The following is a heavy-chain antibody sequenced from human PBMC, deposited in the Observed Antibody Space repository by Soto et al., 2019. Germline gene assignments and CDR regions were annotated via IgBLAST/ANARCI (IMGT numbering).Heavy chain of an antibody. CDR1: GYTFTSYG. CDR2: ISAYNGNT. CDR3: ARDRGYSGYDFGTFDY. D-gene: IGHD5-12*01. Sequence: ASVKVSFKASGYTFTSYGISWSRQAPGQGLEWMGWISAYNGNTNYAQKLQGRVTMTTDTSTSTAYMELRSLRSDDTAVYYCARDRGYSGYDFGTFDYWGQGTLVTVSS. V-gene: IGHV1-18*04. J-gene: IGHJ4*02.